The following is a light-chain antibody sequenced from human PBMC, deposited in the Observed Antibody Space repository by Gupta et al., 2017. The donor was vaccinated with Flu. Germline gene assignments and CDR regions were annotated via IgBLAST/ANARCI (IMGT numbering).Light chain of an antibody. J-gene: IGKJ1*01. CDR2: GAS. V-gene: IGKV3-15*01. CDR3: QQYNIWPLWT. CDR1: SN. Sequence: SNLAWYQQKPGQAPRLLIYGASTRATGIPARFSGSGSGTHFTLTISSLQSEDIAVYYCQQYNIWPLWTFGKGTKVEIK.